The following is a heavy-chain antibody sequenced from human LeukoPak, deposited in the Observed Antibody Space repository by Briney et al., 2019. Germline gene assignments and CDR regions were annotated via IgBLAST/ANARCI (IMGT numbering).Heavy chain of an antibody. CDR3: ARDRGFGSGWSYNWFDP. D-gene: IGHD6-19*01. Sequence: SQTLSLTCAISGDSVSSNSAAWNWIRQSPSRGLEWLGRTYYRSKWYNDYAVSVKSRITIIPDTSKNQFSLQLNSVTPEDTAVYYCARDRGFGSGWSYNWFDPWGQGTLVTVSS. V-gene: IGHV6-1*01. CDR1: GDSVSSNSAA. J-gene: IGHJ5*02. CDR2: TYYRSKWYN.